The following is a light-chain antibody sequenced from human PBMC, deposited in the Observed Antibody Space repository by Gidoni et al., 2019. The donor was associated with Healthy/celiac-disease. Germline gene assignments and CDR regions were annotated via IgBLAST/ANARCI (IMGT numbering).Light chain of an antibody. CDR3: QQSYSTPWT. Sequence: DIQMTQSPSSLSASVGDRVTITCRASQSISSYLNWYQKKPGKAPKLLIYAASSLQSGVPSRFSGSGSGTDFTLTISVLQPEDFATYYCQQSYSTPWTFGQGTKVEIK. J-gene: IGKJ1*01. V-gene: IGKV1-39*01. CDR2: AAS. CDR1: QSISSY.